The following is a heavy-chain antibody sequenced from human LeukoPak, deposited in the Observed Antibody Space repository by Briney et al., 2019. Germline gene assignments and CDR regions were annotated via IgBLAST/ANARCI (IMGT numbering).Heavy chain of an antibody. V-gene: IGHV1-46*01. CDR1: GYTFTSYY. CDR2: INPSGGST. Sequence: ASVKVSCKASGYTFTSYYMHWVRQAPGQGLEWMGIINPSGGSTSYAQKFQGRVTMTRDMSTSTVYMELSSLRSEDTAVYYCARNIAVAGTRIAFDIWGQGTMVTVSS. J-gene: IGHJ3*02. D-gene: IGHD6-19*01. CDR3: ARNIAVAGTRIAFDI.